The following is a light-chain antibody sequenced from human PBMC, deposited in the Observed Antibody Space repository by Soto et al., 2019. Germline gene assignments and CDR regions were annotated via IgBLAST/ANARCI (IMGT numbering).Light chain of an antibody. CDR1: SSDVGDYNY. J-gene: IGLJ2*01. CDR3: SSYSGSNNLV. Sequence: SALTQPPSASGSPGQSVTISCTGTSSDVGDYNYVSWYQQHPGKAPTLMIYEVSKRPSGVPDRFSGSKSGNTASLTVSGLQAEDEADYYCSSYSGSNNLVFGGGTKLTVL. CDR2: EVS. V-gene: IGLV2-8*01.